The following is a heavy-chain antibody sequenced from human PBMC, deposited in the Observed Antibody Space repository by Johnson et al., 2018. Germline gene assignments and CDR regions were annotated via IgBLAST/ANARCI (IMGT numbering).Heavy chain of an antibody. CDR1: GFTFSDYY. Sequence: QVQLVQSGGGLVKPGGSXRLSCAASGFTFSDYYMSWIRQAPGKGLEWVSYISSSGSPIYDPDSVKGRFTISRDNAKNSLYLKMKSRRAEDTAGYYCERRDSSSWPGKNAFDIWGHGTMVTVSS. V-gene: IGHV3-11*04. D-gene: IGHD6-13*01. CDR2: ISSSGSPI. J-gene: IGHJ3*02. CDR3: ERRDSSSWPGKNAFDI.